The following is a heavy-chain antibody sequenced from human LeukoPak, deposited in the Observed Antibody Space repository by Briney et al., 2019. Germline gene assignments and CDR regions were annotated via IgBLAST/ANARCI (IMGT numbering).Heavy chain of an antibody. CDR3: AKAVNSVYDSSGPI. J-gene: IGHJ3*02. CDR1: GFTFSSYG. V-gene: IGHV3-30*18. Sequence: PGGSLRLSCAASGFTFSSYGMHWVRQAPGKGLEWVAVISYDGSNKYYADSVKGRFTISRDNSKNMLYLQMNSLRAEDTAVYYCAKAVNSVYDSSGPIWGQGTMVTVSS. CDR2: ISYDGSNK. D-gene: IGHD3-22*01.